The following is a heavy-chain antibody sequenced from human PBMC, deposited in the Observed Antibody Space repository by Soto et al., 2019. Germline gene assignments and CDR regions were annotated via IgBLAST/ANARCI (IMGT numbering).Heavy chain of an antibody. CDR3: ARDNFITIVGVVIRGDCYGMDF. D-gene: IGHD3-3*01. CDR2: ISYAASNK. CDR1: GFTFSSYA. V-gene: IGHV3-30-3*01. J-gene: IGHJ6*02. Sequence: PGGSLRLSCAASGFTFSSYAMHCDRQAPGKGLEWVAVISYAASNKYYADSVKGRFTISRDNSKDTLCLQMNSLRAEDTAVYYCARDNFITIVGVVIRGDCYGMDFWAQGTSVNAAS.